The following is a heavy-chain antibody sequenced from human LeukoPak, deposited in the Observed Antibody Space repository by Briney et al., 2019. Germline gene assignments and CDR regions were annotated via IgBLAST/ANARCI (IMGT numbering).Heavy chain of an antibody. CDR2: INHSGST. J-gene: IGHJ4*02. Sequence: SETLSLTCAVYGGSFSGYYWSWIRQPPGKGLEWIGEINHSGSTNYNPSLKSRVTISVDTSKNQFSLKLSSVTAADTAVYYCARRQLNIAVAGNTFDYWGQGTLVTVSS. CDR3: ARRQLNIAVAGNTFDY. CDR1: GGSFSGYY. V-gene: IGHV4-34*01. D-gene: IGHD6-19*01.